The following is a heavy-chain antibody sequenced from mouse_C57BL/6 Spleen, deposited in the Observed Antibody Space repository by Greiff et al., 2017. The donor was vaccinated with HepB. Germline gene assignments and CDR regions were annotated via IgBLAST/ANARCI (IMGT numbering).Heavy chain of an antibody. J-gene: IGHJ3*01. CDR3: AREKLTGTSYAY. D-gene: IGHD4-1*01. Sequence: VMLVESGPELVKPGASVKISCKASGYAFSSSWMNWVKQRPGKGLEWIGRIYPGDGDTNYNGKFKGKATLTADKSSSTAYMQLSSLTSEDSAVYFCAREKLTGTSYAYWGQGTLVTVSA. CDR1: GYAFSSSW. CDR2: IYPGDGDT. V-gene: IGHV1-82*01.